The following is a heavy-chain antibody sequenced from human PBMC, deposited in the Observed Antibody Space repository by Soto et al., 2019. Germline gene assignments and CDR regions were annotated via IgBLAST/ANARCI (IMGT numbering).Heavy chain of an antibody. Sequence: GGSLRLSCAASGFTFTSYAMHWVRQAPGKGLEWVAAISYHGRDEYYADSVKGRFSISRDNSKNTLNLQMDSLRAEDTAVYYCAGGRFSTTLYAGFDTWVQGTLVRVSS. D-gene: IGHD2-2*01. CDR2: ISYHGRDE. V-gene: IGHV3-30*04. CDR1: GFTFTSYA. CDR3: AGGRFSTTLYAGFDT. J-gene: IGHJ5*02.